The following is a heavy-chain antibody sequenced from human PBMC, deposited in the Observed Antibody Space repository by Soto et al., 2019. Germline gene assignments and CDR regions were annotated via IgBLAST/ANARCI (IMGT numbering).Heavy chain of an antibody. V-gene: IGHV4-34*01. CDR2: INHSGST. J-gene: IGHJ4*02. D-gene: IGHD6-19*01. Sequence: PSETLSLTCAVYGGSFSGYYWSWIRQPPGKGLEWIGEINHSGSTNYNPSLKSRVTISVDTSKNQFSLKLSSVTAADTAVYYCVRHTGYSSGWYYFDYWGQGTLVTVSS. CDR1: GGSFSGYY. CDR3: VRHTGYSSGWYYFDY.